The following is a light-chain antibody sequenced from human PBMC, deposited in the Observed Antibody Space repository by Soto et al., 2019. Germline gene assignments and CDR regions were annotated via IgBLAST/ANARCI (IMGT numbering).Light chain of an antibody. V-gene: IGLV2-23*01. CDR2: EGS. Sequence: QSALTQPTSASGSPGQSITISCTGTSSDVGSYNLVSWYQQHPGKAPKLMIYEGSKRPSGVSNRFSGSKSDNTASLTISGIQAEDEADYYCCSYAGSSNVVFGGGTKVTVL. J-gene: IGLJ2*01. CDR3: CSYAGSSNVV. CDR1: SSDVGSYNL.